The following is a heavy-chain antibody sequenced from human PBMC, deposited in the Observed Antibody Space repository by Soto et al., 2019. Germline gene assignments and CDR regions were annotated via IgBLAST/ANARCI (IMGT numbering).Heavy chain of an antibody. CDR1: GITISNYP. CDR3: VRHSSYYYDSSAYYDS. CDR2: ISGSGDRT. Sequence: EVQLLESGGGLVQPGGSLRLSCAASGITISNYPMSWVRQAPGKGLDWVSGISGSGDRTYYADSAKGRFTISKDISKNSLSLQLDNLGVEDTAVYFCVRHSSYYYDSSAYYDSWGQGILVTVSS. J-gene: IGHJ5*01. D-gene: IGHD3-22*01. V-gene: IGHV3-23*01.